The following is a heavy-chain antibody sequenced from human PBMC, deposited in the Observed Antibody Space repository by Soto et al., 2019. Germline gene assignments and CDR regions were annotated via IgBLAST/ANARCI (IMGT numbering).Heavy chain of an antibody. CDR1: GFTFSSYA. V-gene: IGHV3-30-3*01. CDR3: ARAKKYRSGYATKGYYYGMDV. D-gene: IGHD5-12*01. CDR2: ISYDGSNK. J-gene: IGHJ6*02. Sequence: GGSLRLSCAASGFTFSSYAMHWVRQAPGKGLEWVAVISYDGSNKYYADSVKGRFTISRDNSKNTLYLQMYSLRAEDTAVYYCARAKKYRSGYATKGYYYGMDVWGQGTTVTVSS.